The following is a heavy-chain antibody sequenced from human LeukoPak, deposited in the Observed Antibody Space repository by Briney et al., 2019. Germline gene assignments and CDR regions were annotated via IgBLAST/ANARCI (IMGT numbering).Heavy chain of an antibody. CDR3: AEEVVVVPAARGVYFDH. D-gene: IGHD2-2*01. J-gene: IGHJ4*02. CDR1: GFSFSSYA. CDR2: ISGSGDST. Sequence: GGSLRLSCAASGFSFSSYAMNWVRQAPGKGLEWVSSISGSGDSTYYADSVKGRFTISRDNSKNTLYLQMSSLRAEDTAVYYCAEEVVVVPAARGVYFDHWGQGTLVTVSS. V-gene: IGHV3-23*01.